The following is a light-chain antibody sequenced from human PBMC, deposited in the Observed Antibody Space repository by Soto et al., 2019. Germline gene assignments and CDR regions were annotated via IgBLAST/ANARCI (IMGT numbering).Light chain of an antibody. J-gene: IGKJ1*01. CDR2: KAS. CDR1: QTIRSW. V-gene: IGKV1-5*03. CDR3: QHYNSYAET. Sequence: DIQMTQSPSTLSGSVGDRGTITCRDSQTIRSWLAWYQQKTGKDPKLLIYKASTLKRGVPSRFSGSGSGTECTLTSNSLQPDDFATYYCQHYNSYAETFGEGTKVELK.